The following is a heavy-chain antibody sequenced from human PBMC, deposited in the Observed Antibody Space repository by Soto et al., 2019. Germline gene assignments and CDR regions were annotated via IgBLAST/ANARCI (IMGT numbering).Heavy chain of an antibody. CDR2: IYWDDDK. CDR1: GFSLSTGGVG. V-gene: IGHV2-5*02. CDR3: SYKAGGRYNWFDT. Sequence: QITFKESGPALVKPTQTLTLTCTFSGFSLSTGGVGLGWVSHPPGPALEWLAIIYWDDDKRYSPSLKSRLTITKVTSKNQVVLTMPNMDLVDTATYYCSYKAGGRYNWFDTWCQGTLVTVSS. J-gene: IGHJ5*02.